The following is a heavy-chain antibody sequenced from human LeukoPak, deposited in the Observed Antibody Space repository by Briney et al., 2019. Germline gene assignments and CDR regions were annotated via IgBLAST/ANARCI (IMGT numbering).Heavy chain of an antibody. V-gene: IGHV1-2*02. CDR2: INPNSGGT. D-gene: IGHD3-22*01. CDR3: ARVVVEYYDSSGYPPGAEYFQH. Sequence: ASVKVSCKASGYTFTGYYMHWVRQAPGQGLEWMGWINPNSGGTNYAQKFQGRVTMTRDTSISTAYMELSRLRSDDTAVYYCARVVVEYYDSSGYPPGAEYFQHWGQGTLVTVSS. J-gene: IGHJ1*01. CDR1: GYTFTGYY.